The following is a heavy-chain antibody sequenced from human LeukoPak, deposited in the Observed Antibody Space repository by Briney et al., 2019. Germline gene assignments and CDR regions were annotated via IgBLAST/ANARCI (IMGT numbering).Heavy chain of an antibody. J-gene: IGHJ6*03. D-gene: IGHD2-2*01. CDR1: GYTFTSYD. V-gene: IGHV1-46*01. CDR2: INPSGGST. CDR3: AREVCSSTSCYDYYYYYYMDV. Sequence: ASVKVSCKASGYTFTSYDINWVRQAPGQGLEWMGIINPSGGSTSYAQKFQGRATMTRDMSTSTVYMELSSLRSEDTAVYYCAREVCSSTSCYDYYYYYYMDVWGKGTTVTVSS.